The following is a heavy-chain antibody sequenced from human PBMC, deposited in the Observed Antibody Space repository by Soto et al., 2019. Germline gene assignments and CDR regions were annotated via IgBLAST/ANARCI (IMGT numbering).Heavy chain of an antibody. CDR1: GFTVSSNY. CDR3: ARDGPDGYNYNDAFDI. CDR2: IYSGGST. D-gene: IGHD5-12*01. V-gene: IGHV3-53*02. J-gene: IGHJ3*02. Sequence: EVQLVETGGGLIQPGGSLRLSCAASGFTVSSNYMRWVRQAPGKGLEWVSVIYSGGSTYYADSVKGRFTISRDNSKNTMYRQMNSMRAEDTAVYYCARDGPDGYNYNDAFDIWGQGTMVTVSS.